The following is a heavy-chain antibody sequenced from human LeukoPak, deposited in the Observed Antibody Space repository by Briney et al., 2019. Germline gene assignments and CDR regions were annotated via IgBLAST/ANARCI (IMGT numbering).Heavy chain of an antibody. CDR3: TRDLTDY. CDR1: GFTFSGSA. V-gene: IGHV3-73*01. Sequence: GGSLRLXCAASGFTFSGSAMHWVRQASGKELEWVGRIRSKANSYATAYAASVKGRFTISRDDSKNTAYLQMNSLKTEDTAVYYCTRDLTDYWGQGTLVTVSS. CDR2: IRSKANSYAT. J-gene: IGHJ4*02.